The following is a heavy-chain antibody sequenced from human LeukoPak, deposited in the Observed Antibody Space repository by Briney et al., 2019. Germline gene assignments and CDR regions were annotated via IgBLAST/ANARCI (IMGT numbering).Heavy chain of an antibody. CDR2: IYYSGST. CDR3: ARDRYYYGSSGYYYDY. V-gene: IGHV4-39*07. CDR1: GGSISSSSYY. J-gene: IGHJ4*02. Sequence: MASETLSLTCTVSGGSISSSSYYWGWIRQPPGKGLEWIGSIYYSGSTYYNPSLKSRVTMSVDTSKNQFSLKLSSVTAADTAVHYCARDRYYYGSSGYYYDYWGQGTLVTVSS. D-gene: IGHD3-22*01.